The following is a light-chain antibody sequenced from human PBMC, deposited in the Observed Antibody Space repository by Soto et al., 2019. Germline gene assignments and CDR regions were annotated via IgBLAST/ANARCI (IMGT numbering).Light chain of an antibody. CDR1: TGAVTSGYY. J-gene: IGLJ3*02. Sequence: QTVVTQEPSLTVSPGGTVTLTCASNTGAVTSGYYPYWFQQKPGQPPRALIYSISNKHSWTPARFSGSLLMGKAALTLSGVRPEDEAEYCCLVFYDNTWVFGGGTKLTVL. CDR2: SIS. CDR3: LVFYDNTWV. V-gene: IGLV7-43*01.